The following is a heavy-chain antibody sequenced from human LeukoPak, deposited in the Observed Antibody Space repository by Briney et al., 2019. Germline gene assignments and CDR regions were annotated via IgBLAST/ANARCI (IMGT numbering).Heavy chain of an antibody. J-gene: IGHJ4*02. CDR1: GYTFTSYS. CDR2: ISAYNGNT. V-gene: IGHV1-18*01. Sequence: ASVKVSCKASGYTFTSYSISWVRQAPGQGLEWMGWISAYNGNTNYAQKLQGRVTMTTDTSTSTAYMELRSLRSDDTAVYYCARDSSTVVTPDYWGQGTLVTVSS. D-gene: IGHD4-23*01. CDR3: ARDSSTVVTPDY.